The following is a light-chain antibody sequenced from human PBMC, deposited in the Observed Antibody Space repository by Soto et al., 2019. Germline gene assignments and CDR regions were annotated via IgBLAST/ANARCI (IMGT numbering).Light chain of an antibody. V-gene: IGLV1-40*01. CDR2: GNS. CDR3: QSYDRSLSGVV. J-gene: IGLJ7*01. Sequence: QAVVTQPPSVSGAPGQRVTISCTGSSSNIGAGYDVHWYQQLPGTAPKVLIYGNSNRPSGVPDRFSGSKSGTSASLAITGLQAEDEVDYYCQSYDRSLSGVVFGGGTQLTVL. CDR1: SSNIGAGYD.